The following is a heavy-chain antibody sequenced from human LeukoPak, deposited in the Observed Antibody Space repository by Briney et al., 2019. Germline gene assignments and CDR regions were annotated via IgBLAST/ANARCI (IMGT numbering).Heavy chain of an antibody. CDR3: AREGDGYNFLDY. CDR1: GGTFSSYA. Sequence: GASVKVSCKASGGTFSSYAISWVRQAPGQGLEWMGGIIPIFGTANYAQKFQGRVTITTDESTSTAYMELSRMRSEDTAVYYCAREGDGYNFLDYWGQGTLVTVSS. D-gene: IGHD5-24*01. CDR2: IIPIFGTA. V-gene: IGHV1-69*05. J-gene: IGHJ4*02.